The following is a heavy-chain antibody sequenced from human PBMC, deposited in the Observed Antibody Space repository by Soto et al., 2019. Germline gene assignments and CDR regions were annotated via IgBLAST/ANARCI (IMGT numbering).Heavy chain of an antibody. Sequence: PGGSLRLSCSASGFTFSNYWMNWVRQAPGKGLEWVANIKPEGGEEYYVDSVKGRFTISRDNAKNSLYLQMNNLRDDDTALYYCVRDAHRGGDYDFWAQGDLVTVSS. CDR1: GFTFSNYW. V-gene: IGHV3-7*01. D-gene: IGHD3-16*01. J-gene: IGHJ4*02. CDR3: VRDAHRGGDYDF. CDR2: IKPEGGEE.